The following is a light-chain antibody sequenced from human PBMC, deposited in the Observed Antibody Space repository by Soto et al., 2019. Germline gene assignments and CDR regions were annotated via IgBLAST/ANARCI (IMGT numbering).Light chain of an antibody. Sequence: EIVLTQSPATLSLSPGERATLSCRASQSLSTYLAWYQQKPGQAPRLLIYDASNRATGIPARFSGSGSGTDFTLTISSLEAEEFAVYYCQQRSNWQGFAFGPGTKVEIK. J-gene: IGKJ3*01. V-gene: IGKV3-11*01. CDR3: QQRSNWQGFA. CDR2: DAS. CDR1: QSLSTY.